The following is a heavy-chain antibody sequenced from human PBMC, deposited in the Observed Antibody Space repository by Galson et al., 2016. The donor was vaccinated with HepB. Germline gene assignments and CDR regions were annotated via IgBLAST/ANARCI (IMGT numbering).Heavy chain of an antibody. V-gene: IGHV1-2*02. D-gene: IGHD3-3*01. CDR1: GNSFTVYY. CDR2: INPNSGGT. Sequence: SVKVSCKASGNSFTVYYMHWVRQAPGQGLEWMGWINPNSGGTNYAEKFQGRVTMTSDASISTAYMELSRVRSDDTAVYYCARDRDFWSGSSAFQYWGQGTLVTVSS. J-gene: IGHJ4*02. CDR3: ARDRDFWSGSSAFQY.